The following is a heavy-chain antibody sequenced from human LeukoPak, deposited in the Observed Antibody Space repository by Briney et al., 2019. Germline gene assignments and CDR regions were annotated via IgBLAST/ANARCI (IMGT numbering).Heavy chain of an antibody. Sequence: GRSLRLSCAASGFTFSSYGMHWVRQAPGKGLEWVANIKQDGSEKYYVDSVKGRFTISRDNAKNSLYLQMNSLRAEDTAVYYCVRFYYDFWSGYSDYWGQGTLVTVSS. D-gene: IGHD3-3*01. CDR2: IKQDGSEK. V-gene: IGHV3-7*01. CDR1: GFTFSSYG. CDR3: VRFYYDFWSGYSDY. J-gene: IGHJ4*02.